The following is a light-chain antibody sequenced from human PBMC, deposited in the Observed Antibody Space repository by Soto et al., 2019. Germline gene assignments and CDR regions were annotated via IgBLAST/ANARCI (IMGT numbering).Light chain of an antibody. V-gene: IGKV3-11*01. CDR1: QSVSS. CDR3: PKGTVWLRT. CDR2: DVS. Sequence: EIVLTQSPAALSLSPGERATLSCRATQSVSSFAWYQQKPVQAPRLLIYDVSKRATGIPARVSGSGSGADFTLTISSLETEPCAVYYWPKGTVWLRTFSQGTRLEIK. J-gene: IGKJ5*01.